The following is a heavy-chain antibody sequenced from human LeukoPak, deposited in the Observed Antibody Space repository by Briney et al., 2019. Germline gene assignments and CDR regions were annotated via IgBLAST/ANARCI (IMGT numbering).Heavy chain of an antibody. Sequence: GRSLRLSCAASGFTFDDYAMHWVRQAPGKGLKWVSGISWNSGSIGYADSVKGRFTISRDNAKNSLYLQMNSLRAEDMALYYCAKDTVGLTLGGMDVWGKGTTVTVSS. CDR1: GFTFDDYA. CDR3: AKDTVGLTLGGMDV. V-gene: IGHV3-9*03. D-gene: IGHD3-9*01. J-gene: IGHJ6*04. CDR2: ISWNSGSI.